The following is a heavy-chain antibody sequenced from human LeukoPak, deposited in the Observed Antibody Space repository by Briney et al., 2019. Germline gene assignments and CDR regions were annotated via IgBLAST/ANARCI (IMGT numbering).Heavy chain of an antibody. CDR1: GYTFTGYY. CDR3: ARDYYDSSGYYYVGCAFDI. D-gene: IGHD3-22*01. J-gene: IGHJ4*02. CDR2: INPNSGGT. V-gene: IGHV1-2*02. Sequence: ASVKVSCKASGYTFTGYYMHWVRQAPGQGLEWMGWINPNSGGTNYAQKFQGRVTMTRDTSISTAYMELSRLRSDDTAVYYCARDYYDSSGYYYVGCAFDIWGQGTLVTVSS.